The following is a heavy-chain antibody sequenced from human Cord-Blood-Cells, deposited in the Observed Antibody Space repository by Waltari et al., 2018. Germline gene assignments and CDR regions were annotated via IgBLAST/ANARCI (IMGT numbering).Heavy chain of an antibody. CDR3: TTEWGSGSYFDY. CDR1: GFTFSNAW. J-gene: IGHJ4*02. Sequence: EVQLVESGGGLVKPGGSLRLSCAASGFTFSNAWMSWVRQAPGKGLEWVGRIKSKTDGGTTDYAAPVKGRFTISRDDSKNTLYLQMNSLKTEDTAVYYCTTEWGSGSYFDYWGQGTLVTVSS. CDR2: IKSKTDGGTT. V-gene: IGHV3-15*01. D-gene: IGHD1-26*01.